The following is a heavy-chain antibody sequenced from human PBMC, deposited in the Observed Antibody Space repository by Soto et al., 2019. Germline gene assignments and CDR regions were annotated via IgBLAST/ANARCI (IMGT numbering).Heavy chain of an antibody. CDR1: GFTFGDYS. V-gene: IGHV3-43*01. Sequence: EVQLVESGGVVVQPGGSLRLSCAASGFTFGDYSMHWVRQVPGKGLEWVSLISWDGTDTYYVDSVRGRFTISRDNSKNSLYLQMNSLRIEDTALYYCAQDPAESITSSWRSFDYWGQGTLVTVSS. CDR3: AQDPAESITSSWRSFDY. D-gene: IGHD6-13*01. J-gene: IGHJ4*02. CDR2: ISWDGTDT.